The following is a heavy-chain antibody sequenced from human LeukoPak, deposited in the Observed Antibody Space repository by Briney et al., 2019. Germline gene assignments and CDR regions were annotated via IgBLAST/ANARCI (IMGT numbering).Heavy chain of an antibody. Sequence: GASVKVSCKASGYTFTSYGISWVRQAPGQGLEWMGWISAYNGNTNYAQKLQGRVTMTTDTSTSTAYMELRSLRSDDTAMYYCVRRSEEIRGSGSGGSFDPWGQGTLVTVSS. CDR3: VRRSEEIRGSGSGGSFDP. CDR1: GYTFTSYG. J-gene: IGHJ5*02. CDR2: ISAYNGNT. D-gene: IGHD1-26*01. V-gene: IGHV1-18*01.